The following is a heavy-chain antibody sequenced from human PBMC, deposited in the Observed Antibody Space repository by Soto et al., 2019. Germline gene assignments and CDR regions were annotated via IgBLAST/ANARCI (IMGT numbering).Heavy chain of an antibody. J-gene: IGHJ6*02. CDR1: VYTFTGYS. CDR2: INPATGGT. V-gene: IGHV1-2*02. CDR3: ARERYQVISDGMDV. Sequence: ASVKVSCDAPVYTFTGYSVHWEREAPGQGLEWRGWINPATGGTSYAQKFQGRGPLSRDTSIHTAYLELSRLRFDDAAVYFCARERYQVISDGMDVWGQGTTVTVSS. D-gene: IGHD2-2*01.